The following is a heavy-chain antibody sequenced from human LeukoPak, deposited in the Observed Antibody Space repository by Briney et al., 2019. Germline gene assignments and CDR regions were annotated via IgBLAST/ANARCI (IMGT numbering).Heavy chain of an antibody. Sequence: ASVTVLCKASGYTFTSYAMHWVRQAPGQRIEWMGWINAGNGNTKYSQKFQGRVTITRDTSASTAYMELSSLRSEDTAVYYCAREYSSSWYEPYFDYWGQGTLVTVSS. CDR2: INAGNGNT. J-gene: IGHJ4*02. D-gene: IGHD6-13*01. CDR3: AREYSSSWYEPYFDY. V-gene: IGHV1-3*01. CDR1: GYTFTSYA.